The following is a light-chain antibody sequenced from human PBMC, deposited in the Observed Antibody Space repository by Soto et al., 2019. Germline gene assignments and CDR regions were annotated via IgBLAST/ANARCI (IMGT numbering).Light chain of an antibody. Sequence: QSVLTQPPSASGTPGQRVTISCSGSSSNIGSNYVYWYQQLPGTAPKLLIYRNNQRPSGVPDRFSGSKSGTSASLAISGLQSEDEAEYYCAAWDDNLNGPLFGGGTKVTVL. J-gene: IGLJ3*02. CDR1: SSNIGSNY. CDR3: AAWDDNLNGPL. V-gene: IGLV1-47*01. CDR2: RNN.